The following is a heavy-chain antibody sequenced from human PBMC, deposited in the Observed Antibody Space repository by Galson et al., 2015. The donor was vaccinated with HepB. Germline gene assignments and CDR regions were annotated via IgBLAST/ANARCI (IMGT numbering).Heavy chain of an antibody. V-gene: IGHV1-18*04. CDR3: ARDVMYRFDQ. Sequence: SVTVSCKASGSTFTSNGISWVRQAPGQGLEWVGWISANSGNTHYAQNLQGRVTLTTDTSTTTAYMELGSLRSDDTAVYYCARDVMYRFDQWGQGTLVTVSS. CDR1: GSTFTSNG. CDR2: ISANSGNT. J-gene: IGHJ4*02. D-gene: IGHD2-2*01.